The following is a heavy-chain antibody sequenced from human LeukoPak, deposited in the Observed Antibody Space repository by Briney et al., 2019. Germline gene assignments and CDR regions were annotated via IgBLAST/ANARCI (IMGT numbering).Heavy chain of an antibody. J-gene: IGHJ4*02. D-gene: IGHD3-9*01. Sequence: SVKVSCKVSGDTVTELSTHWVRQAPGKGLEWMGGFDPEHGEMIYAQKLQGRVTLTEDRSTDTAYMELSSLRSEDTAVYYCATGGPWDLLKYWGQGTLVTVSS. CDR1: GDTVTELS. V-gene: IGHV1-24*01. CDR2: FDPEHGEM. CDR3: ATGGPWDLLKY.